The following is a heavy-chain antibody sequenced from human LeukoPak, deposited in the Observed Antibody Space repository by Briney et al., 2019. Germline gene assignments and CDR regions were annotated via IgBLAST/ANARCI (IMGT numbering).Heavy chain of an antibody. CDR3: ARGWMDYGSGSYSGDY. CDR1: GGTFSSYA. D-gene: IGHD3-10*01. J-gene: IGHJ4*02. Sequence: GSSVKVSCRASGGTFSSYAISWVRQAPGQGLEWIGGIIPIFGTANYAQKFQGRVTITADESTSTAYMELSSLRSEDTAVYYCARGWMDYGSGSYSGDYWGQGTLVTVSS. CDR2: IIPIFGTA. V-gene: IGHV1-69*01.